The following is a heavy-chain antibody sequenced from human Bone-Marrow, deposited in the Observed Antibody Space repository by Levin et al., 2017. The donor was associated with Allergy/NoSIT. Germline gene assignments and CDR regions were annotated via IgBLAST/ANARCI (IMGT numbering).Heavy chain of an antibody. Sequence: GGSLRLSCQGSGSTFSTYWIDWVRQKPGKGLEWLGVIYPDDSDTRYSPSFQGQVTISVDKSTDTAYLRWNSLKASDTAIYYCARHSHLTSPPDHWGQGTLLTVSS. V-gene: IGHV5-51*01. CDR3: ARHSHLTSPPDH. CDR2: IYPDDSDT. CDR1: GSTFSTYW. J-gene: IGHJ4*02. D-gene: IGHD3-9*01.